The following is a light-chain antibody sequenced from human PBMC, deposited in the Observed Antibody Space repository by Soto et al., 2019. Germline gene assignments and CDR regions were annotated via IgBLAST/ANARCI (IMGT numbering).Light chain of an antibody. CDR1: QRPSNSH. J-gene: IGKJ5*01. V-gene: IGKV3-20*01. Sequence: EIVLTQSPGTLSLSPGERATLSCRASQRPSNSHVAWYLLKPGQAPRLLIFDTSTRATGIPDRFSGDGSVTHFTLTISRLEAEDFVMYYCQQYGSSPITFGQGTRLEIK. CDR2: DTS. CDR3: QQYGSSPIT.